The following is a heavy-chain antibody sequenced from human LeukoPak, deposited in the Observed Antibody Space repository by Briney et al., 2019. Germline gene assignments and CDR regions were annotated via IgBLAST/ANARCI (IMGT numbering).Heavy chain of an antibody. CDR3: ARETPDSSGWD. V-gene: IGHV3-7*01. Sequence: PGGSLRLSCAASRFTFSNYWMSWVRQAPGKGLEWVANIKQDGSKKNYVDSVKGRFIISKDDAKSSLYLQMNSLRAEDTALYYCARETPDSSGWDWGQGTRVTVSS. CDR1: RFTFSNYW. D-gene: IGHD6-19*01. J-gene: IGHJ4*02. CDR2: IKQDGSKK.